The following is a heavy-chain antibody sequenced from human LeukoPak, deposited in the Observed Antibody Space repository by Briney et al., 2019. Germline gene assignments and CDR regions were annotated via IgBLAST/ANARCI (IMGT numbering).Heavy chain of an antibody. J-gene: IGHJ4*02. CDR3: AKVYTMVRGVTLGYFDY. V-gene: IGHV3-11*06. CDR2: ISSSSSYT. D-gene: IGHD3-10*01. Sequence: GGSLRLSCAASGFTFSDYYMSWIRQAPGKGLEWVSYISSSSSYTNYADSVKGRFTISRDNAKNSLYLQMNSLRAEDTAVYYCAKVYTMVRGVTLGYFDYWGQGTLVTVSS. CDR1: GFTFSDYY.